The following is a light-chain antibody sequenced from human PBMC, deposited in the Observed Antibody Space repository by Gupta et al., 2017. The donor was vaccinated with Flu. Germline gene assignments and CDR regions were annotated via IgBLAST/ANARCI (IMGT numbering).Light chain of an antibody. Sequence: SLGERATINCKSSQSVLYSSNNMNHLAWYQQKPGQPPKLLIDWAYTRESGVPDRFSGGGSGTDCTRTSSSLQAEDVAVYYCHEDDRTPYTCGQGTKLEIK. CDR1: QSVLYSSNNMNH. CDR2: WAY. CDR3: HEDDRTPYT. J-gene: IGKJ2*01. V-gene: IGKV4-1*01.